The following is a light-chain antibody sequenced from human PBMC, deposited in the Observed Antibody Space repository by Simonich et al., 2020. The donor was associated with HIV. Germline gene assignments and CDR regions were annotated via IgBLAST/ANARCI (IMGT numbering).Light chain of an antibody. J-gene: IGLJ2*01. CDR2: EDN. CDR3: QSYDSSNLV. Sequence: NFMLTQPHSVSQSPGKTVTISCTRSSGSIARHYVQWYQQRPCSSPTTVIYEDNRRPSGVPDLFSGSIDSSSNAASLTISGLKTEDEADYYCQSYDSSNLVFGGGTKLTVL. V-gene: IGLV6-57*01. CDR1: SGSIARHY.